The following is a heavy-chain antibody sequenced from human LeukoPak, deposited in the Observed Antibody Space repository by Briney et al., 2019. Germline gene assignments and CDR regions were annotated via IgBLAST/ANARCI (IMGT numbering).Heavy chain of an antibody. Sequence: SETLSLTCTVSGGSISSYYWTWIRQPPGKGLEWIGYIYYSGSTNYNPSLKSRVTISVDTSKNQFSLKLSSVTAADTAVYYCARVGATIDYWGQGTLVTVSS. V-gene: IGHV4-59*08. CDR2: IYYSGST. J-gene: IGHJ4*02. D-gene: IGHD1-26*01. CDR3: ARVGATIDY. CDR1: GGSISSYY.